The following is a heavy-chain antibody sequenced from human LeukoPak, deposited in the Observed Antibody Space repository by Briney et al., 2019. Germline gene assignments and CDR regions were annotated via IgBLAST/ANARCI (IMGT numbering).Heavy chain of an antibody. Sequence: GASVKVSCKASGYTFTSYAISWVRQAPGQGLEWMGGIIPIFGTANYAQKFQGRVTITADESTSTAYMELSSLRSEDTAVYYCARAAYYDYVWGSYPIGRFDYWGQGTLVTVSS. D-gene: IGHD3-16*01. V-gene: IGHV1-69*13. J-gene: IGHJ4*02. CDR3: ARAAYYDYVWGSYPIGRFDY. CDR1: GYTFTSYA. CDR2: IIPIFGTA.